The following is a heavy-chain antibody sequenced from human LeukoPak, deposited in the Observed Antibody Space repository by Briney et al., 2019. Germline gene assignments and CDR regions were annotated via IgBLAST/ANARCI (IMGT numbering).Heavy chain of an antibody. Sequence: SETLSLTCTVSGGSISSSSYYWGWIRQPPGKGLEWIGSIYYSGSTYYNPSLKSRVTISVDTSKNQFSLKLSSVTAADTAVYYCASTWWLLPLEYFQHWGQGTLVTVSS. CDR1: GGSISSSSYY. V-gene: IGHV4-39*01. J-gene: IGHJ1*01. D-gene: IGHD3-22*01. CDR3: ASTWWLLPLEYFQH. CDR2: IYYSGST.